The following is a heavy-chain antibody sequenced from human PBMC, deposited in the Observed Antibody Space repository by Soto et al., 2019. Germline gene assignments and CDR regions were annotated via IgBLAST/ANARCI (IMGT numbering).Heavy chain of an antibody. V-gene: IGHV4-59*01. Sequence: SETLSLTCTVSGGSISSYYWSWIRQPPGKGLEWIGYIYYSGSTNYNPSLKSRVTISVDTSKNQFSLKLSSVTAADTAVYYCASASDTAMAIDYWGQGTLVTVS. CDR2: IYYSGST. CDR3: ASASDTAMAIDY. J-gene: IGHJ4*02. D-gene: IGHD5-18*01. CDR1: GGSISSYY.